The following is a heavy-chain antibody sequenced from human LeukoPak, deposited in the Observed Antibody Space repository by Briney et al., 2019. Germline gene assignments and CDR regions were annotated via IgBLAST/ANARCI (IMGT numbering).Heavy chain of an antibody. CDR1: GGTFSSYA. V-gene: IGHV1-69*13. D-gene: IGHD3-10*01. CDR2: IIPIFGTA. CDR3: ARGVPVGSGAYYYYYMDV. J-gene: IGHJ6*03. Sequence: SVKVSCKASGGTFSSYAISWVRQAPGQGLEWMGGIIPIFGTANYAQKFQGRVTITADESTSTAYMELSSLRSEDTAVYYCARGVPVGSGAYYYYYMDVWGKGTTVTVSS.